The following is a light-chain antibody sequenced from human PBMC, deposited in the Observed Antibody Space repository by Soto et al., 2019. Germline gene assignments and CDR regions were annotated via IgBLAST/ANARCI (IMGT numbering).Light chain of an antibody. CDR3: QQADIFPLT. CDR1: QDISNY. J-gene: IGKJ4*01. V-gene: IGKV1-12*01. Sequence: DIQMTQSPSSVSASVGDRVVITCRATQDISNYLAWYKLKPGDAPELLIYAASRLKRGLPSRCSGSGYGPDFTLIIDSLQPEDVATYYSQQADIFPLTFGGGTKVEI. CDR2: AAS.